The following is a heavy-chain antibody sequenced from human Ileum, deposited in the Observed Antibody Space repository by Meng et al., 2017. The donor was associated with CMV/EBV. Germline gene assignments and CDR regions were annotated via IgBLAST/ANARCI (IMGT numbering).Heavy chain of an antibody. CDR2: INHSGNT. D-gene: IGHD5-24*01. J-gene: IGHJ3*02. V-gene: IGHV4-34*01. Sequence: LQQLGPALLHPPETPPSTCVVDGWSFTAYRWNWISQTPGEGLEWSREINHSGNTNYNPSLKSRVIISVDTSKNQFSLRLSSVTAADTAVYYCARDRRDRRDGHNYADAFDIWGQGTMVTVSS. CDR3: ARDRRDRRDGHNYADAFDI. CDR1: GWSFTAYR.